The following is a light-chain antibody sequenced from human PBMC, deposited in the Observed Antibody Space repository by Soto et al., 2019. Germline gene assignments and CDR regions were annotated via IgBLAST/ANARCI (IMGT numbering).Light chain of an antibody. J-gene: IGKJ4*01. CDR2: GAF. CDR3: QQSFSPPLT. Sequence: EIVMTQSPATLSVSPGERATLSCRARQSVSSSYLAWYQQKPGQAPKLLIHGAFSRATGIPARFSGSGSGAEFTLTISSLQPEDFATYYCQQSFSPPLTFGGGTKVDIK. CDR1: QSVSSSY. V-gene: IGKV3D-15*01.